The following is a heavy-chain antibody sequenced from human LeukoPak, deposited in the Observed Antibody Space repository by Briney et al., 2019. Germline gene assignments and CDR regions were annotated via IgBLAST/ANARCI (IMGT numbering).Heavy chain of an antibody. CDR2: INPNSGDP. CDR1: GYTFTAYY. V-gene: IGHV1-2*02. D-gene: IGHD6-13*01. J-gene: IGHJ6*02. Sequence: ASLNVSCTASGYTFTAYYRHWVRQPPGQRLEWLGWINPNSGDPNNAQTFRGRVTMTWDTYISTVYMDLSRLTSDEPAVYYCARDRSSSSWSGMDVWGQGTTVTVSS. CDR3: ARDRSSSSWSGMDV.